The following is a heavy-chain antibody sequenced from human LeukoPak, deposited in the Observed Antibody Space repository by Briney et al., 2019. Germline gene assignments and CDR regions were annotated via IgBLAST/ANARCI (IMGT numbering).Heavy chain of an antibody. CDR3: ARGYCSSTSCPFGY. CDR2: IYTSGST. CDR1: GGSISSYY. Sequence: PSETLSLTCTVSGGSISSYYWSWIRQPAGKGLEWIGRIYTSGSTNYNPSLKSRVTMSVDTSKNQFSLKLSSVTAADTAVYYCARGYCSSTSCPFGYWGQGTLVTVSS. D-gene: IGHD2-2*01. V-gene: IGHV4-4*07. J-gene: IGHJ4*02.